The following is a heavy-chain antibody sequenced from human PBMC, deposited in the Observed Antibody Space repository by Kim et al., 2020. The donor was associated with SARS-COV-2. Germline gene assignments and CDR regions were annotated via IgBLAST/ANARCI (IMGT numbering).Heavy chain of an antibody. J-gene: IGHJ6*02. D-gene: IGHD2-2*01. Sequence: SNKDYADSGKGRFTISRDNSKNTLYLQMNSLRAEDTAVYYCARDVGSSMDVWGQGTTVTVSS. CDR2: SNK. CDR3: ARDVGSSMDV. V-gene: IGHV3-30*01.